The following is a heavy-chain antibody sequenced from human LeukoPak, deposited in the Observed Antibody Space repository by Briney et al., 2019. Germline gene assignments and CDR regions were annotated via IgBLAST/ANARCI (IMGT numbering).Heavy chain of an antibody. D-gene: IGHD2-2*01. V-gene: IGHV1-2*02. CDR1: GYTFTGYY. Sequence: GASVKVSCKASGYTFTGYYMHWVRQAPGQGLEWMGWINPNSGGTNYAQKFQGRVTMTRDTSISTAYMAMSRLRSDDTAVYYCARGVVVPAAARYYYYYYMDVWGKGPTVTVSS. CDR3: ARGVVVPAAARYYYYYYMDV. J-gene: IGHJ6*03. CDR2: INPNSGGT.